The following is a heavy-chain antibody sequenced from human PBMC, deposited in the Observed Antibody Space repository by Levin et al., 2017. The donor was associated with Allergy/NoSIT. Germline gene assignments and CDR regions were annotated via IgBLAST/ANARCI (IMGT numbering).Heavy chain of an antibody. CDR2: TYYRSKWYS. Sequence: SQTLSLTCAISGDVVSSNSVAWNWIRQSPSRGLEWLGRTYYRSKWYSEFAVSVKSRITINPDTSKNQFSLQLNSVTPDDTAVYYCARGGIAARPFDYWGQGTLVTVSS. D-gene: IGHD6-6*01. V-gene: IGHV6-1*01. CDR3: ARGGIAARPFDY. J-gene: IGHJ4*02. CDR1: GDVVSSNSVA.